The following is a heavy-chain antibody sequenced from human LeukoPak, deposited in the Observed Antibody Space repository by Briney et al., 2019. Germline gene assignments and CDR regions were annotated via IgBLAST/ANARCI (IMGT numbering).Heavy chain of an antibody. Sequence: SETLSLTCTVSGGSISSYYWTWLRQPPGKGLELIAYIYYNGTTNYNPSLKSRVTISRDTSKNQLSLKLSSVTAADTAVYYCARAREYTGGLDYWGQGTLVTVSS. D-gene: IGHD1-1*01. CDR3: ARAREYTGGLDY. CDR2: IYYNGTT. CDR1: GGSISSYY. V-gene: IGHV4-59*01. J-gene: IGHJ4*02.